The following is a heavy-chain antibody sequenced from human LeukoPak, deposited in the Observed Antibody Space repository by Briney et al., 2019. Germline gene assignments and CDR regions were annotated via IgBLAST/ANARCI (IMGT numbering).Heavy chain of an antibody. CDR1: GFTVSSNY. CDR2: IYSGGST. CDR3: AREQTTVVTKNAFDI. V-gene: IGHV3-66*02. D-gene: IGHD4-23*01. J-gene: IGHJ3*02. Sequence: QTGGSLRLSCAASGFTVSSNYMSWVRQAPGKGLEWVSVIYSGGSTYYADSVKGRFTISRDNSKSTLYLQMNSLRAEDTAVYYCAREQTTVVTKNAFDIWGQGTMVTVSP.